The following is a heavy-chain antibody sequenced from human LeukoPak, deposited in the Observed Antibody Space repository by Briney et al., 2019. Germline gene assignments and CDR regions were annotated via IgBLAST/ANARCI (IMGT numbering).Heavy chain of an antibody. CDR2: LYHSVGT. CDR1: TDSTYTYY. CDR3: VRLRWELLAPYFDH. D-gene: IGHD2-15*01. V-gene: IGHV4-59*12. J-gene: IGHJ4*02. Sequence: SETLSLTSSVSTDSTYTYYWCWSRHSPGEGLEWIWHLYHSVGTAYNPSSKSRVTLSIDMSMTGLSLNFTSMTVADTAMPYIVRLRWELLAPYFDHWGQGAFVIVSS.